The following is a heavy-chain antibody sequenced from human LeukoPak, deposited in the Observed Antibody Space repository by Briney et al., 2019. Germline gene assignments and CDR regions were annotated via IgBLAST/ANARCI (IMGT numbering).Heavy chain of an antibody. V-gene: IGHV3-49*03. D-gene: IGHD5-18*01. CDR3: TRVPNTAMAAEAFDI. Sequence: GGSLRLSCTASGFTFGDYAMSWFRQAPGKGREWVGFIRSKAYGGTTEYAASLKGRFTISRDDSKSIAYLQMNSLKTEDTAVYYCTRVPNTAMAAEAFDIWGQGTMVTVSS. CDR2: IRSKAYGGTT. CDR1: GFTFGDYA. J-gene: IGHJ3*02.